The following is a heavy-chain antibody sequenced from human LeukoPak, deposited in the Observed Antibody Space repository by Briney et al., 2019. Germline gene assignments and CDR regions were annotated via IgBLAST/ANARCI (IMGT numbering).Heavy chain of an antibody. D-gene: IGHD5-24*01. CDR2: ISYDGSNK. CDR1: GFTFSSYA. Sequence: GRSLRLSCAASGFTFSSYAMLWVRQAPGKGLEWVAVISYDGSNKYYADSVKGRFTISRDNSKNTLYLQMNSLRAEDTAVYYCARGLATIAYWGQGTLVTVSS. CDR3: ARGLATIAY. J-gene: IGHJ4*02. V-gene: IGHV3-30-3*01.